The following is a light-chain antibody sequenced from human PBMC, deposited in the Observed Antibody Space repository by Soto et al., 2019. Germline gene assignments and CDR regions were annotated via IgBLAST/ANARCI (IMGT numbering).Light chain of an antibody. CDR1: SSNIGAGFD. V-gene: IGLV1-40*01. CDR3: QSYDSSLSAWV. CDR2: AND. J-gene: IGLJ3*02. Sequence: QSVLTQPPSVSGAPGQRLTISCAGTSSNIGAGFDVHWYQQLPGTAPKLLIYANDDRPSGVPDRFSGSTSGTSASLAITGLQAEDAADYYCQSYDSSLSAWVFGGGTQLTVL.